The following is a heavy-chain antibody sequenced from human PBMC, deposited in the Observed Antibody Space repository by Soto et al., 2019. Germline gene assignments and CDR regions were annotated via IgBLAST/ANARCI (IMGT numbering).Heavy chain of an antibody. J-gene: IGHJ5*02. CDR2: IYYSGTT. D-gene: IGHD2-2*01. V-gene: IGHV4-31*03. CDR1: GGSVSSGAYY. Sequence: QVQLQESGPGLVKPSQTLSITCTVSGGSVSSGAYYWTWIRQHPGKGLEWIGYIYYSGTTYYNPSLKSRVTISVDTSKNQFSLKLSSVTAADTAMYYCARGGIVLVPTVGWFDPWGQGTLVTVSS. CDR3: ARGGIVLVPTVGWFDP.